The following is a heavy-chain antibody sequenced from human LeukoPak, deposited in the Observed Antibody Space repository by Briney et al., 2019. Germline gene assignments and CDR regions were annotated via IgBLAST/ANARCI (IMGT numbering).Heavy chain of an antibody. CDR1: GFSFSTHA. CDR2: ISDSGGYT. J-gene: IGHJ6*03. Sequence: QPGGSLRLSCAASGFSFSTHAMTWVRQAPGKGLEWVSAISDSGGYTYSADSVKGRFTISRDNSKNTVYLQVNSLRVEDTAVYYCVKFRGATDHYYYYMDVWGKGTTVTVSS. V-gene: IGHV3-23*01. D-gene: IGHD1-26*01. CDR3: VKFRGATDHYYYYMDV.